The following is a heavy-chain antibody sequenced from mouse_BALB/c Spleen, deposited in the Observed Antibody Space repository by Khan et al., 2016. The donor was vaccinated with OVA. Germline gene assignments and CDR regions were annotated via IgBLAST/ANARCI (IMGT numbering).Heavy chain of an antibody. V-gene: IGHV1-7*01. CDR3: VNHGSSSAWFSY. Sequence: VQLVESGAELAKPGASMKMSCKASGYTFTSYWMHWVKQRPGQGLEWIGYINPSTDYAEYNQKFKDKATFTADKSSSTAYMQLTSLTSEDSAVYYCVNHGSSSAWFSYWGQGTLVTVSA. CDR2: INPSTDYA. D-gene: IGHD1-1*01. CDR1: GYTFTSYW. J-gene: IGHJ3*01.